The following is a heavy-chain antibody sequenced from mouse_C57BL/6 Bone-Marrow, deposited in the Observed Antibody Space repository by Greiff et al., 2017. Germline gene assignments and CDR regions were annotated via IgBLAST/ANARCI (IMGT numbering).Heavy chain of an antibody. D-gene: IGHD2-1*01. CDR3: AREGYYGNWYFDV. Sequence: VQLQQPGTELVKPGASVKLSCKASGYTFTSYWMHWVKQRPGQGLEWIGNINPSNGGTNYNEKFKSKATLTVEKSSSTAYMQLSSLTSEDSAVYYCAREGYYGNWYFDVWGTGTTVTVSS. CDR2: INPSNGGT. CDR1: GYTFTSYW. V-gene: IGHV1-53*01. J-gene: IGHJ1*03.